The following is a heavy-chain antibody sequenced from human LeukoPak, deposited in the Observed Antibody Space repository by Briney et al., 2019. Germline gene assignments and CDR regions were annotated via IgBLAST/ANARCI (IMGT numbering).Heavy chain of an antibody. CDR1: GYTLTELS. J-gene: IGHJ5*02. V-gene: IGHV1-24*01. CDR2: FDPEDGET. Sequence: ASVKVSCKVSGYTLTELSMHWVRQAPGKGLEWMGGFDPEDGETIYAQKFQGRVTMTENTSTDTAYMELSSPRSEDTAVYYCATATYSSSWYSVNWFDPWGQGTLVTVSS. D-gene: IGHD6-13*01. CDR3: ATATYSSSWYSVNWFDP.